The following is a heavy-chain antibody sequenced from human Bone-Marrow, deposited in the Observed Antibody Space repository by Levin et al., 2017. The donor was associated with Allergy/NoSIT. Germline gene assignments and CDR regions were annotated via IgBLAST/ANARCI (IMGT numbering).Heavy chain of an antibody. J-gene: IGHJ6*02. CDR1: GFTFSSYT. Sequence: GGSLRLSCAASGFTFSSYTMHWVRQAPGKGLEWVALISYDGSTKYYADSVKGRFTISRDNSKNKLSLQMNSLRAEDTAVYYCARDRSRGVYYYGMDVWGQGTTVTVSS. D-gene: IGHD3-10*01. CDR2: ISYDGSTK. CDR3: ARDRSRGVYYYGMDV. V-gene: IGHV3-30-3*01.